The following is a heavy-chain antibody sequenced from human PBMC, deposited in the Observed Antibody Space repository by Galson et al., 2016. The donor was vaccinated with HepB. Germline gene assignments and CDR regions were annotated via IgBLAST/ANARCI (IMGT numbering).Heavy chain of an antibody. CDR1: GFTFSSYG. Sequence: SLRLSCAASGFTFSSYGMHWVRQAPGKGLEWVAVIWYDESNKNYADSVKGRFTISRDNSRNTLYLQMNSLRAEDTAVYYCARDTRIRGISNAAFDIWGQGTMVTVSS. CDR2: IWYDESNK. V-gene: IGHV3-33*01. CDR3: ARDTRIRGISNAAFDI. J-gene: IGHJ3*02. D-gene: IGHD3-10*01.